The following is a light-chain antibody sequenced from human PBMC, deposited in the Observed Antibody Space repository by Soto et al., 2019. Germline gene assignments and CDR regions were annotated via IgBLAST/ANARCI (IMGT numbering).Light chain of an antibody. CDR1: QSLLHSNGYNY. J-gene: IGKJ3*01. CDR3: MQALQTPFT. V-gene: IGKV2-28*01. CDR2: LGS. Sequence: DIVMTQSPLSLPVTPGEPASISCRSSQSLLHSNGYNYLDWYLQKPGQSPQLLIYLGSNRASGVPDRFSGSGSGTDFTLKISRVEAQDVGVYYCMQALQTPFTFGTGTKVEI.